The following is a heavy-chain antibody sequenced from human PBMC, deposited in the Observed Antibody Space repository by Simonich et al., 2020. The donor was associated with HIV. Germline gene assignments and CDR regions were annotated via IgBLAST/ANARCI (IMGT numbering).Heavy chain of an antibody. J-gene: IGHJ3*01. Sequence: QVELQQWGAGLLKPSETLSLTCAVFHGSFSDYYWSWIRQPPGKGLEWIGEINHSESTKYNPSLKSRVTISVDTSKNQFSLKLRSVTAADTAVYYCARAGLTMVRGVPASFDVWGQGTMVTVSS. D-gene: IGHD3-10*01. CDR1: HGSFSDYY. CDR2: INHSEST. CDR3: ARAGLTMVRGVPASFDV. V-gene: IGHV4-34*01.